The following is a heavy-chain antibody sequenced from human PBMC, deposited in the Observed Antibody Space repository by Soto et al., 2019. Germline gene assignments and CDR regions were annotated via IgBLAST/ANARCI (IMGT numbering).Heavy chain of an antibody. CDR1: GFTVSSNY. CDR3: ARGKPEYSSSSGRGFDP. CDR2: IYSGGST. V-gene: IGHV3-53*01. J-gene: IGHJ5*02. D-gene: IGHD6-6*01. Sequence: GSLRLSCAASGFTVSSNYMSGVRQAPGKGLEWVSVIYSGGSTYYADSVKGRFTISRDNSKNTLYLQMNSLRAEDTAVYYCARGKPEYSSSSGRGFDPWGQGTLVTVSS.